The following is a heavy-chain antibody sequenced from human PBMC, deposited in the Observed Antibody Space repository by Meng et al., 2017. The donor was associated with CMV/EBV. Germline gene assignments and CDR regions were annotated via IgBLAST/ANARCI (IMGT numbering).Heavy chain of an antibody. CDR2: MNPNSGNT. Sequence: ASVKVSCKASGYTFTSYDINWVRQATGQGLEWMGWMNPNSGNTGYAQKFQGRVTITRNTSISTAYMELSSLRSEDTAVYYCARDQLPVVPAASGYYYYGMDVWGQGTTVTVSS. V-gene: IGHV1-8*03. D-gene: IGHD2-2*01. CDR3: ARDQLPVVPAASGYYYYGMDV. CDR1: GYTFTSYD. J-gene: IGHJ6*02.